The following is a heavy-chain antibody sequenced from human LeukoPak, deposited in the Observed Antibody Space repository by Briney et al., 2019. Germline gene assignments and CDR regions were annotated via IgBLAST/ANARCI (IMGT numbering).Heavy chain of an antibody. J-gene: IGHJ4*02. CDR1: GFTFGSYA. CDR2: ISGSGGST. CDR3: ARDSPWGVRERGFDY. V-gene: IGHV3-23*01. Sequence: PGGSLRLSCAASGFTFGSYAISWVRQAPGKGLEWVSAISGSGGSTYYADSVKGRFTISRDNSKNTLYLQMNSLRAEDTAVYYCARDSPWGVRERGFDYWGQGTLVTVSS. D-gene: IGHD1-26*01.